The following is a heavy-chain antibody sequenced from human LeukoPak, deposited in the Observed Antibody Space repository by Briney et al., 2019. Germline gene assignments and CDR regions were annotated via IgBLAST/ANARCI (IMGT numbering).Heavy chain of an antibody. D-gene: IGHD3-10*01. V-gene: IGHV1-69*04. Sequence: SVKVSCKASGGTFSSYAISWVRQAPGQGLEWMGRIIPTFGIANYAQKFQGRVTITADKSTSTAYMELSSLRSEDTAVYYCASSYYYGSGSNPFDYWGQGTLVTVSS. J-gene: IGHJ4*02. CDR2: IIPTFGIA. CDR1: GGTFSSYA. CDR3: ASSYYYGSGSNPFDY.